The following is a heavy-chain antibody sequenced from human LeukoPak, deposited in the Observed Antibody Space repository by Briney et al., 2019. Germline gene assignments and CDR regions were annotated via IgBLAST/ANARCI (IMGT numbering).Heavy chain of an antibody. Sequence: GASVKVSCKASGYTFTSYGISWVRQAPGQGLEWMGGIIPIFGTANYAQKFQGRVTITADESTSTAYMELSSLRSEDTAVYYCASYIVATIKMAPFDYWGQGTLVTVSS. J-gene: IGHJ4*02. CDR1: GYTFTSYG. V-gene: IGHV1-69*13. CDR2: IIPIFGTA. CDR3: ASYIVATIKMAPFDY. D-gene: IGHD5-12*01.